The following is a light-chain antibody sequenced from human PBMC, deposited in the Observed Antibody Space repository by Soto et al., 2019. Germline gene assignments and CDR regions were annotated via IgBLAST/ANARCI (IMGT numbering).Light chain of an antibody. CDR2: EVS. V-gene: IGLV2-8*01. CDR1: SSDVGGYNY. CDR3: SSYAGSTVV. Sequence: QSGLTQPPSASGSPGQSVTISCTGTSSDVGGYNYVSWYQQHPGKAPKLMIYEVSKRPSGVPDRFSGSKSGNTASLTVSGLQAEDEADYYCSSYAGSTVVFGGGTKLTVL. J-gene: IGLJ2*01.